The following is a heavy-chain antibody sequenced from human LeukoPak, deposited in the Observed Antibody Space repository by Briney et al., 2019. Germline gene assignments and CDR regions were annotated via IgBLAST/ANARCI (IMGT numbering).Heavy chain of an antibody. J-gene: IGHJ4*02. CDR1: GYTFTTYY. Sequence: GASVKVSCKASGYTFTTYYMHWVRQAPGQGLEWMGILNPSGGSTTYAQKFQGRVTMTRDMSTSTVYMELSSLRSEDTAMYYCARDTLDYNFDYWGQGILVTVSS. D-gene: IGHD5-12*01. CDR3: ARDTLDYNFDY. V-gene: IGHV1-46*01. CDR2: LNPSGGST.